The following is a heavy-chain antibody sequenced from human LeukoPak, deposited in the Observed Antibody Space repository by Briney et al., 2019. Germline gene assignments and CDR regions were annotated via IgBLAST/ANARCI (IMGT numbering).Heavy chain of an antibody. CDR2: ISSTSSYI. CDR1: GFTFSSYS. J-gene: IGHJ4*02. CDR3: ARDYYGSGSYSALFEY. D-gene: IGHD3-10*01. Sequence: GGSLRLSCAASGFTFSSYSMNWVRQAPGKGLEWVSSISSTSSYIYYADSAKGRFTISRDNAKNSLYLQMNSLRAEDTAVYYCARDYYGSGSYSALFEYWGQGTLVTVSS. V-gene: IGHV3-21*01.